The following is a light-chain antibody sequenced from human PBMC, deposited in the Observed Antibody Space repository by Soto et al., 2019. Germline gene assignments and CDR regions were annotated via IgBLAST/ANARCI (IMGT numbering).Light chain of an antibody. CDR3: QAWDSSTVV. J-gene: IGLJ2*01. Sequence: SYELTQPPSVSVSPGQTASITCSGDKLGDKYACWYQQKPGQSPVLVIYADSKRPSGIPGRFSGSNSGNTATLTISGTQAMDEADYYCQAWDSSTVVFGGGTKLTVL. V-gene: IGLV3-1*01. CDR2: ADS. CDR1: KLGDKY.